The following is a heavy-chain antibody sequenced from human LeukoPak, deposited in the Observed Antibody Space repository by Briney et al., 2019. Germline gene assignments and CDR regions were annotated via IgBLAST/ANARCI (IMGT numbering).Heavy chain of an antibody. CDR1: GFTFSDHY. D-gene: IGHD5-12*01. CDR3: AKDVAMVAKVS. V-gene: IGHV3-23*01. CDR2: ISGSGGST. Sequence: GGSLRLSCAASGFTFSDHYMSWIRQAPGKGLEWVSAISGSGGSTYYADSVKGRFTISRDNSKNTLYLQMNSLRAEDTAVYYCAKDVAMVAKVSWGQRTLVTVSS. J-gene: IGHJ5*02.